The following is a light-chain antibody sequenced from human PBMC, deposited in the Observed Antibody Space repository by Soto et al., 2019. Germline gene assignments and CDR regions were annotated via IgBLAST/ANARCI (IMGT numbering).Light chain of an antibody. V-gene: IGLV2-14*03. J-gene: IGLJ2*01. CDR3: CSYTTTSTVV. CDR2: DVT. CDR1: SSDVGGYNY. Sequence: QSVLTQPASVSGSPGQSITISCTGTSSDVGGYNYVSWYQHHPGKAPKLMIYDVTNRPSGVSNRFSGSKSGNTASLTISGVQSEDEASYYCCSYTTTSTVVFGGGTKLTVL.